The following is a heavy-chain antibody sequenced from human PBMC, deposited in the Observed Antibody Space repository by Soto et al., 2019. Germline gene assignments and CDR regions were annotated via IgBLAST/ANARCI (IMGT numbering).Heavy chain of an antibody. D-gene: IGHD2-15*01. J-gene: IGHJ2*01. CDR2: VNYGGST. Sequence: QVRLQQWGAGLLKPPETLSLTCAVYGDSFSTHYWSWIRRSPVRGLEWIGEVNYGGSTNYNPSLKSRVTVSVDTSKIHFSLKMSSVTAADTAMYYCARGTREGYYFDFWGRGTLVTVSS. CDR1: GDSFSTHY. CDR3: ARGTREGYYFDF. V-gene: IGHV4-34*01.